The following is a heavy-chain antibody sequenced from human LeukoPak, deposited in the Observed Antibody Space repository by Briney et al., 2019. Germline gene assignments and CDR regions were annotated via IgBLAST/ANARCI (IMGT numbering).Heavy chain of an antibody. D-gene: IGHD3-10*01. CDR3: ARDSDVTMVRGVTPFDY. V-gene: IGHV3-30*02. CDR2: IRYDGSNK. CDR1: GFTFSSYA. Sequence: PGGSLRLSCAASGFTFSSYAMSWVRQAPGKGLGWVAFIRYDGSNKYYADSVKGRFTISRDNAKNSLYLQMNSLRAENTALYYCARDSDVTMVRGVTPFDYWGQGTLVTVSS. J-gene: IGHJ4*02.